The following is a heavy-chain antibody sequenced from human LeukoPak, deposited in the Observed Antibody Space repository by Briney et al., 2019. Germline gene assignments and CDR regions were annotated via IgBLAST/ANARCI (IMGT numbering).Heavy chain of an antibody. CDR3: ARDRGYYYDSSGYYYYY. CDR1: GFTFSSYW. J-gene: IGHJ4*02. CDR2: IKQDGSEK. D-gene: IGHD3-22*01. V-gene: IGHV3-7*01. Sequence: GGSLRLSCAASGFTFSSYWMSWVRQAPGKGLEWVAKIKQDGSEKYYVDSVKGRFTISRDNAKNSLYLQMNSLRAEDTAVYYCARDRGYYYDSSGYYYYYWGQGTLVTVSS.